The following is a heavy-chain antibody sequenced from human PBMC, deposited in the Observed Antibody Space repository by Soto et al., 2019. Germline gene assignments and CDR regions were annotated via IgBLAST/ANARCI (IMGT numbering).Heavy chain of an antibody. D-gene: IGHD2-15*01. Sequence: QVQLVQSGAEVKKPGASVKVSCKASGYTFTSFAMHWVRQAPGQSLEWLGWINAGNGNTKYSQNFQGRVTITRHTSASTAYMELSSLRSEDTAVYYCARILGYCSGGSCDYWGQGTLVTVSS. J-gene: IGHJ4*02. CDR1: GYTFTSFA. V-gene: IGHV1-3*01. CDR3: ARILGYCSGGSCDY. CDR2: INAGNGNT.